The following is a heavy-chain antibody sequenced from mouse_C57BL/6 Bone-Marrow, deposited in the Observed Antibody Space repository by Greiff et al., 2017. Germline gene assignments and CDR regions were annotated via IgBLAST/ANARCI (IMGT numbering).Heavy chain of an antibody. D-gene: IGHD1-2*01. CDR3: ARDLPITTAYAMDY. CDR2: IYPGDGDT. Sequence: VQLVESGPELVKPGASVKISCKASGYAFSSSWMNWVKQRPGKGLEWIGRIYPGDGDTNYNGKFKGKATLTADKSSSTAYMQLSSLTSEDSAVYFCARDLPITTAYAMDYWGQGTSVTVSS. CDR1: GYAFSSSW. V-gene: IGHV1-82*01. J-gene: IGHJ4*01.